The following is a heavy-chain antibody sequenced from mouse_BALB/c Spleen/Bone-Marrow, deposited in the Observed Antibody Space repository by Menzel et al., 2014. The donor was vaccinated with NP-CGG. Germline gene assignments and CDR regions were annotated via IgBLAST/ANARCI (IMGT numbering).Heavy chain of an antibody. CDR3: VRYGFYGMDY. V-gene: IGHV10-1*02. J-gene: IGHJ4*01. Sequence: VKLAESGGGLVQPKGTLKLSCAASGFTFNTYAMNWVRQAPGKGLEWVARIRSKSKNYATYYADSVKDRFTISRDDSQNMLYLQMNKVKTEDTAMYYWVRYGFYGMDYWGQGTSVTVSS. D-gene: IGHD1-1*02. CDR2: IRSKSKNYAT. CDR1: GFTFNTYA.